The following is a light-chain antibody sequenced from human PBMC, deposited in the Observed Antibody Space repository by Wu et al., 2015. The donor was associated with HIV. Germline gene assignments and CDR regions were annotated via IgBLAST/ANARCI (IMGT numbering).Light chain of an antibody. J-gene: IGKJ4*01. CDR3: QQLNNYPLT. Sequence: DIQLTQSPSFLSASVGDRVTITCRASQGINNFLAWYQQRPGRPPKLLIFGAFALQNGVPSRFSGSGSGTDFTLTISSLQPADFATYYCQQLNNYPLTFGGGTKVEIK. CDR1: QGINNF. V-gene: IGKV1-9*01. CDR2: GAF.